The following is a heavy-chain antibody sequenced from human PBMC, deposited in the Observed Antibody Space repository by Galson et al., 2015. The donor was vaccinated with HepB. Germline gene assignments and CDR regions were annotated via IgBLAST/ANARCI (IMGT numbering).Heavy chain of an antibody. CDR3: ARERMTTGKLFDY. V-gene: IGHV1-69*13. Sequence: SVKVSCKASGGTFSSYAISWVRQAPGQGLEWMGGIIPIFGTANYAQKFQGRVTITADESTSTAYMELSSLRSEDTAVYYCARERMTTGKLFDYWGQGTLVTVSS. CDR1: GGTFSSYA. J-gene: IGHJ4*02. D-gene: IGHD4-17*01. CDR2: IIPIFGTA.